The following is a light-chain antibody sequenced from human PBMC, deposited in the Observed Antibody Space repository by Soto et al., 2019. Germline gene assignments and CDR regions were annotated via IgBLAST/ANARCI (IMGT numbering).Light chain of an antibody. CDR1: QSVSSY. J-gene: IGKJ3*01. Sequence: EIVLTQSPATLSLSPGERATLSCRASQSVSSYLAWYQQKPGQAPRLLIYDASNRATGIPARLSGSGSGTDVYYTMNNLVAEGFSFYYFQQLFNGPFGPGTKVDIK. CDR2: DAS. V-gene: IGKV3-11*01. CDR3: QQLFNGP.